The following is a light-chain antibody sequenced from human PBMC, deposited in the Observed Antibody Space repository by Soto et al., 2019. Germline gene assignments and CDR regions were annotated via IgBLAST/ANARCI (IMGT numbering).Light chain of an antibody. V-gene: IGKV1-5*03. Sequence: DIQMTQSPSTLSGSVGDRVTITCRASQTISSWLAWYQKKPGKDPKLLIYKASTLKSGVPSRFSGSGSGTEFTLTISKLQPEDFATYYCQQANSFPISFGQGTRLEIK. CDR3: QQANSFPIS. J-gene: IGKJ5*01. CDR1: QTISSW. CDR2: KAS.